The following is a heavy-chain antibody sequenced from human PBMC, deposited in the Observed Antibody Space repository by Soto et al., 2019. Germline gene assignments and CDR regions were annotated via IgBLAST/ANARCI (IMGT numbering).Heavy chain of an antibody. D-gene: IGHD3-3*01. V-gene: IGHV3-30-3*01. Sequence: LRLSCAASGFTFNTYPMHWVRQAPGKGLEWVAVISYDGDKNYYADSVKGRFTISRDNSKDTLFLQMKSLRTEDTAVYYCASGLYYDFWSGLDHWGQGTLVTVSS. J-gene: IGHJ4*02. CDR3: ASGLYYDFWSGLDH. CDR1: GFTFNTYP. CDR2: ISYDGDKN.